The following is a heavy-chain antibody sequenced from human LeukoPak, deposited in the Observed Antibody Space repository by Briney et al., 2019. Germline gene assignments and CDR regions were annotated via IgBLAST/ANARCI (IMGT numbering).Heavy chain of an antibody. V-gene: IGHV3-48*03. CDR2: IGSGGGTK. J-gene: IGHJ3*02. Sequence: GGSLRLSCAASGFIFSSYEMNWVRQAPGKGLEWVSYIGSGGGTKYYADSVKGRFTLSRDNAKKSLSLQMNSLRAEDTAIYYCARSNRDAFDMWGQGTVVTVSS. D-gene: IGHD2/OR15-2a*01. CDR1: GFIFSSYE. CDR3: ARSNRDAFDM.